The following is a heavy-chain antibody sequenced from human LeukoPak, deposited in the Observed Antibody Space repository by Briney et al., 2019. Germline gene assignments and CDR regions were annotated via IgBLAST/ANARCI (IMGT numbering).Heavy chain of an antibody. CDR1: GFTFSSYW. CDR2: IKQDGSEK. J-gene: IGHJ6*03. D-gene: IGHD2-2*02. V-gene: IGHV3-7*01. CDR3: ARAQYCSSTSCYKPYYYMDV. Sequence: GRSLRLSCAASGFTFSSYWMSWVRQAPGKGLEWVANIKQDGSEKYYVDSVKGRFTISRDNAKNSLYLQMNSLRAEDTAVYYCARAQYCSSTSCYKPYYYMDVWGKGTTVTVSS.